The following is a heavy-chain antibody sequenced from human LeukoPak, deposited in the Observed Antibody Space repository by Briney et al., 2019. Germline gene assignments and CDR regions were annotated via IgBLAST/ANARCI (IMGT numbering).Heavy chain of an antibody. D-gene: IGHD3-22*01. CDR3: ATLGGYPHDAFDI. V-gene: IGHV4-39*01. CDR1: GGSISSSSYY. CDR2: IYYSGST. Sequence: PAETLSLTCTVSGGSISSSSYYWGCIRQPPGKGLEWIGSIYYSGSTYYNPSLKSRVTISVDTSKNQFSLKLSSVTAADTAVYYCATLGGYPHDAFDIWGQGTLAPVSS. J-gene: IGHJ3*02.